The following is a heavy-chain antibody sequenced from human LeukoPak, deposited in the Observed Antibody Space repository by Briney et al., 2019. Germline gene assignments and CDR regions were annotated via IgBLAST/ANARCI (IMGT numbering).Heavy chain of an antibody. V-gene: IGHV4-30-4*01. CDR2: IFHTGST. Sequence: SETLSLTCSVSGGSINTDNYYWSWIRQPPGKGLEWIGYIFHTGSTYYSPSLKSRVTISVDTSKNQFSLKLSSVTAADTAVYYCARAVGGYHFDYWGQGSLVTGSS. CDR1: GGSINTDNYY. D-gene: IGHD3-16*01. J-gene: IGHJ4*02. CDR3: ARAVGGYHFDY.